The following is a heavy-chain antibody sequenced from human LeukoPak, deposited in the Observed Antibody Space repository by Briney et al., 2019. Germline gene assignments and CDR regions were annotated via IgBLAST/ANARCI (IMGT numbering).Heavy chain of an antibody. Sequence: SETLSLTCTVSGGSISSYYWGWIRQPPGKGLEWIGYMYYSGSTNYNPSPKSRVTISVDATKTQFSLKLSSVTAADTAVYYCASLYSGSYDTGSFDYFNDWGQGTLVTVS. D-gene: IGHD1-26*01. V-gene: IGHV4-59*01. J-gene: IGHJ4*02. CDR3: ASLYSGSYDTGSFDYFND. CDR1: GGSISSYY. CDR2: MYYSGST.